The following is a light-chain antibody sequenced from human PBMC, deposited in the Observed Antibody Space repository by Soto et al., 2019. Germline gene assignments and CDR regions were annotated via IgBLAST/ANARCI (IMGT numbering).Light chain of an antibody. V-gene: IGLV1-40*01. J-gene: IGLJ1*01. Sequence: QCVLTQPPSVSGAPGQRVTISCTGSSSNIGAGYDVHWYRQLPGTAPKLLIYGNSNRPSGVPDRFSGSKSGTSASLAITGLQAEDEADYYCQSYDSSLSDPYVFGTGTKSPS. CDR1: SSNIGAGYD. CDR3: QSYDSSLSDPYV. CDR2: GNS.